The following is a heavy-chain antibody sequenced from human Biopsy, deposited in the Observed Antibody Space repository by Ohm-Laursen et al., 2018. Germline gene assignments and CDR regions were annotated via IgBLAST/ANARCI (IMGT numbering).Heavy chain of an antibody. Sequence: GTLSLTCCVSGGSVCDYFLSWIRLVPGKRPEWIGYTYYRGTSENNPSLRSRVTTSVDISRNQFFLNMKPVTAADTAVYYCAAFPFSGGPAFDIWGQGTTVIVSS. J-gene: IGHJ3*02. CDR3: AAFPFSGGPAFDI. D-gene: IGHD2/OR15-2a*01. V-gene: IGHV4-59*02. CDR2: TYYRGTS. CDR1: GGSVCDYF.